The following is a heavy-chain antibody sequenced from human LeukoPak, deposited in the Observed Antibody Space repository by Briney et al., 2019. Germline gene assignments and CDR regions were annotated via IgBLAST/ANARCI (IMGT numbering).Heavy chain of an antibody. J-gene: IGHJ3*02. D-gene: IGHD2-15*01. CDR1: RFTFNNYD. CDR3: ARGHLPVVDGDGLSDAFDI. V-gene: IGHV3-13*01. Sequence: PAGGSLRLSCAASRFTFNNYDMHWVSQAIGKGLEWVSGIGTTGDTYYPGSVKGRFTISRENAKSSLYLQMNSLRADDTAVYYCARGHLPVVDGDGLSDAFDIWGQGTKVTVSS. CDR2: IGTTGDT.